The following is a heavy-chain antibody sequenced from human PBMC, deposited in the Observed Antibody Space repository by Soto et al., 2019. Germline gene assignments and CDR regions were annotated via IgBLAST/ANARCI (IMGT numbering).Heavy chain of an antibody. CDR2: IIPIFGTA. J-gene: IGHJ6*02. V-gene: IGHV1-69*13. CDR3: ARGAVITMVRGVILYGMDV. CDR1: GVTFSSYA. D-gene: IGHD3-10*01. Sequence: SVKVSCKASGVTFSSYAISWVRQAPGQGLEWMGGIIPIFGTANYAQKFQGRVTITADESTSTAYMELSSLRSEDTAVYYCARGAVITMVRGVILYGMDVWGQGTTVTVSS.